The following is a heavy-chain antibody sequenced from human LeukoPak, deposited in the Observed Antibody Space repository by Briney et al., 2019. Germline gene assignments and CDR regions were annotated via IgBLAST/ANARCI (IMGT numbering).Heavy chain of an antibody. CDR2: ISWDGGIT. J-gene: IGHJ6*03. CDR1: GFTFDDFT. Sequence: GGSLRLSCAASGFTFDDFTMHWVRQAPGKGLEWVSLISWDGGITYYADSVKGRFTISRDNSKNSLYLQMNSLRTEDTALYYCACLNSYSYMDVWGKGTTVTVPS. CDR3: ACLNSYSYMDV. D-gene: IGHD4-23*01. V-gene: IGHV3-43*01.